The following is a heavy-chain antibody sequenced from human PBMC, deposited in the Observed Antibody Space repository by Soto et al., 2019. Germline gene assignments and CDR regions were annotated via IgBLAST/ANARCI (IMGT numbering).Heavy chain of an antibody. V-gene: IGHV3-23*01. CDR2: ISGSGGST. CDR1: GFTSSSYA. CDR3: AKSGYGAVAGYYYYGMDV. Sequence: PGGSLRLSCAASGFTSSSYAMSWVRQAPGKGLEWVSAISGSGGSTYYADSVKGRFTIFRDNSKSTLYLQMNSLRAEDTAVYYCAKSGYGAVAGYYYYGMDVWGQGTTVTVSS. D-gene: IGHD6-19*01. J-gene: IGHJ6*02.